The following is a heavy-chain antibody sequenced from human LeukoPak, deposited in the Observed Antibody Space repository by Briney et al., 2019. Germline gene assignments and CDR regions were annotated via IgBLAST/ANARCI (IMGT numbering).Heavy chain of an antibody. CDR1: GGSFSGYY. V-gene: IGHV4-34*01. J-gene: IGHJ4*02. Sequence: SETLSLTCAVYGGSFSGYYWSWIRQPPGKGLEWIGEINHSGSTNYNPSLKSRVTILVDTSKNQFSLKLSSVTAADTAVYYCARIEGAHYDILTGYPDYWGQGTLVTVSS. D-gene: IGHD3-9*01. CDR2: INHSGST. CDR3: ARIEGAHYDILTGYPDY.